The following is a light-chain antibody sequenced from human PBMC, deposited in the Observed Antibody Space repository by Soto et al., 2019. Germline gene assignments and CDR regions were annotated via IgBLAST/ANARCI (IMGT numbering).Light chain of an antibody. CDR2: DVS. CDR1: YSDIGGFDY. CDR3: SSYSTITTSGV. V-gene: IGLV2-14*03. J-gene: IGLJ3*02. Sequence: QSALTQPASVSGSPGQSFTISCAGTYSDIGGFDYVSWYQQFPGKAPQLIISDVSNRPSGVSNRFSGSKSGNTASLTISALQAEDEADYYCSSYSTITTSGVFGGGTKLTVL.